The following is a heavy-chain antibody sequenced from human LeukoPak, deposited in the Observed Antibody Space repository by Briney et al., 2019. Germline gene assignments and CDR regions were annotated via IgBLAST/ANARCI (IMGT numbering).Heavy chain of an antibody. D-gene: IGHD5-18*01. Sequence: PSETLSLTCTVSGGSICSGGYYWSWIRQHPGKGLEWIGYIYYSGSTYYNPSLKSRVTISVDTSKNQFSLKLSSVTAADTAVYYCARDCGSYGRRGWFDPWGQGTLVTVSS. CDR3: ARDCGSYGRRGWFDP. CDR1: GGSICSGGYY. J-gene: IGHJ5*02. V-gene: IGHV4-31*03. CDR2: IYYSGST.